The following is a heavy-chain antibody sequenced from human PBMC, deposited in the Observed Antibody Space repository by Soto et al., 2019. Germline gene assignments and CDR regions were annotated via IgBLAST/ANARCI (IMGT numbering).Heavy chain of an antibody. J-gene: IGHJ4*02. CDR1: GGTFSSYA. CDR3: ARENVLSYVDTAMVDYFDY. V-gene: IGHV1-69*05. D-gene: IGHD5-18*01. CDR2: IIPIFGDT. Sequence: SVKVSCKASGGTFSSYAISWVRQAPGQGLEWMGGIIPIFGDTHYAQKFQGRVTMTTDTSTSTAYMELRSLRSDDTAMYYCARENVLSYVDTAMVDYFDYWGQGTLVTVSS.